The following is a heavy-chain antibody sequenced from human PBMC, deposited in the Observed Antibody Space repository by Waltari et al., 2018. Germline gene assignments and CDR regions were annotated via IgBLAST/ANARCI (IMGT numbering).Heavy chain of an antibody. J-gene: IGHJ4*02. Sequence: VQLLESGGGVVQPGGSLGPACETSGFTFSSYGSHWARRGPGKGLEWVAFIGYDKNEKYYQDSVKGRFTISRDNSRNNLYLQMDSLTPEDTGVYYCAAYTGSPSRPGPPSLWGRGTLVTVAS. CDR3: AAYTGSPSRPGPPSL. V-gene: IGHV3-30*02. CDR1: GFTFSSYG. D-gene: IGHD1-26*01. CDR2: IGYDKNEK.